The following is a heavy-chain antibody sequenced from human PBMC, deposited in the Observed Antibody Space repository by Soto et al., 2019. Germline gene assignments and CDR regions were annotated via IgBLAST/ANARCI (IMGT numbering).Heavy chain of an antibody. Sequence: SVKASCTACGGTFRSYAISCVRQAPGQGLEWMGGIIPIFGTANYAQKFQGRVTITADESTSTAYMELSSLRSEDTAVYYCARALTPYYYDSRGEAFDIWGQGTMVTVSS. CDR1: GGTFRSYA. J-gene: IGHJ3*02. V-gene: IGHV1-69*13. CDR3: ARALTPYYYDSRGEAFDI. D-gene: IGHD3-22*01. CDR2: IIPIFGTA.